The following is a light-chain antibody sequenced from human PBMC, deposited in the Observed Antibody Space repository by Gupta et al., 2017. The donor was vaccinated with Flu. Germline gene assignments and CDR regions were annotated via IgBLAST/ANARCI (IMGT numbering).Light chain of an antibody. CDR2: GAS. Sequence: EIVLTQSPGTLSLSPGERATLSCRASQSVSSNYLAWHQQKPGQAPRLFIFGASTRDTGIPDRFNGSGYGTDFTLTISRREPEDFAVYYCQQYGGQPPWTFGQGTKVEIK. CDR3: QQYGGQPPWT. J-gene: IGKJ1*01. CDR1: QSVSSNY. V-gene: IGKV3-20*01.